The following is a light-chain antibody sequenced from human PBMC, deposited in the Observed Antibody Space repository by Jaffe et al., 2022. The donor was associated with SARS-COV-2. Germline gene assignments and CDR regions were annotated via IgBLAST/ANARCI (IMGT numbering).Light chain of an antibody. V-gene: IGKV4-1*01. CDR3: QQYYGTPFT. CDR2: WAS. J-gene: IGKJ3*01. Sequence: DIVMTQSPDSLAVSLGERATINCKSSQSVLYSSNNKNYLAWYQQKPGQPPKLLIYWASTRESGVPDRFSGSGSGTDFTLTISSLQADDVAVYYCQQYYGTPFTFGPGTKVDIK. CDR1: QSVLYSSNNKNY.